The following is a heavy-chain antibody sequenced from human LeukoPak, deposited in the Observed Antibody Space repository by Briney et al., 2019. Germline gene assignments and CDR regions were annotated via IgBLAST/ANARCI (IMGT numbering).Heavy chain of an antibody. J-gene: IGHJ6*03. Sequence: SETLSLTCTVSGGSISSYYWSWIRQPPGKGLEWIGYIYYSGSTNYNPSLKSRVTISVDTSKNQFSLKLSSVTAADTAVYYCARHRRYGSGSYGYYYYMDVWGKGTTVTISS. CDR1: GGSISSYY. CDR3: ARHRRYGSGSYGYYYYMDV. CDR2: IYYSGST. D-gene: IGHD3-10*01. V-gene: IGHV4-59*08.